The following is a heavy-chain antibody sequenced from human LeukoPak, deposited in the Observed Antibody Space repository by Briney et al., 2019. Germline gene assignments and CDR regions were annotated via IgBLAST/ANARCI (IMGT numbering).Heavy chain of an antibody. CDR3: GRAAGFSCGYYNY. Sequence: SQTLSLTCVISGDSVSSNSAAWNWIRQSPSRGLGWLGRTYYRSMWYNDYAESVKSRIIINVDTSKNQFSLQLNSVTPEDTAVYYCGRAAGFSCGYYNYWGQGTLVTVSS. CDR1: GDSVSSNSAA. V-gene: IGHV6-1*01. D-gene: IGHD2-15*01. CDR2: TYYRSMWYN. J-gene: IGHJ4*02.